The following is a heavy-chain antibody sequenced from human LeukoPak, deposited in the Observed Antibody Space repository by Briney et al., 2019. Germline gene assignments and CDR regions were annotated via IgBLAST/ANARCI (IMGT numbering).Heavy chain of an antibody. D-gene: IGHD4-11*01. Sequence: PGGSLRLSCAASGFTFSDYYMSWIRQAPGKGLEWVSYISSSGSTIYYADSVKGRFTISRDDAKNSLYLQMNSLRAEDTAVYYCARDLFPSTTAYFDYWGQGTLVTVSS. CDR1: GFTFSDYY. CDR3: ARDLFPSTTAYFDY. J-gene: IGHJ4*02. CDR2: ISSSGSTI. V-gene: IGHV3-11*04.